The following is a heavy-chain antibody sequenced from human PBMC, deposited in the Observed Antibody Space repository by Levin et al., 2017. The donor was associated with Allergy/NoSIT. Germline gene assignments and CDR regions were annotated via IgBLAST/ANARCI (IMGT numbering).Heavy chain of an antibody. CDR1: GGSISGYY. CDR2: IYYTGDT. D-gene: IGHD3-3*01. CDR3: AKHKPSDDFLSGFYYGMDV. J-gene: IGHJ6*02. V-gene: IGHV4-59*08. Sequence: SETLSLTCTVSGGSISGYYWSWIRQPPGKGLEWIGYIYYTGDTNYNPSLKSRVSISLDTSKNQFSLRLSSVTAADNAVYYCAKHKPSDDFLSGFYYGMDVWGQGTTVTVSS.